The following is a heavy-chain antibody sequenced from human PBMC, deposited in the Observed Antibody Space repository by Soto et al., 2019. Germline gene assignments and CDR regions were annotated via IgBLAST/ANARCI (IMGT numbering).Heavy chain of an antibody. CDR2: IKQDESET. V-gene: IGHV3-7*01. Sequence: EAQLVESGGGLVQPGGSLRLSCAASGFSISRYWLTWVRQAPGKGLEWVADIKQDESETYYVDSVKGRFTISRDNAKNSLFLQMASLRVEDTALYYCARGGFSYGTGIEHWGQGTLVIVSA. CDR1: GFSISRYW. J-gene: IGHJ4*02. D-gene: IGHD5-18*01. CDR3: ARGGFSYGTGIEH.